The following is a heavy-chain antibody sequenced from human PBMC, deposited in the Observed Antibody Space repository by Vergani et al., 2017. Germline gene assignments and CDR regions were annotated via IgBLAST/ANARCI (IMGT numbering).Heavy chain of an antibody. D-gene: IGHD1-26*01. CDR3: ARQTEGDHYYYYLDA. CDR2: IYTSGST. CDR1: GGSISSYY. J-gene: IGHJ6*03. Sequence: QVQLQESGPGLVKPSETLSLTCTVSGGSISSYYWSWIRQPAGKGLEWIGRIYTSGSTNYNPSLKSRVTMSVDTSKNQFSPKLSSVTAADTAVYYCARQTEGDHYYYYLDAWAKGAAVTVSS. V-gene: IGHV4-4*07.